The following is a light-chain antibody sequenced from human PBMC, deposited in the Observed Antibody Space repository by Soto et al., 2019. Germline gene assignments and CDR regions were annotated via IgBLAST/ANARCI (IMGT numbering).Light chain of an antibody. CDR1: SGYSTYI. CDR2: VERSGSY. V-gene: IGLV4-60*03. CDR3: ETWDSNTFVV. J-gene: IGLJ2*01. Sequence: QLVLTQSSSASASLGSSVKLTCTLSSGYSTYIIAWHQQQPGKAPRYLMKVERSGSYNKGSGVPDRFSGSSSGADRYLTISNLQSEDEADYYCETWDSNTFVVFGGGTKLTGL.